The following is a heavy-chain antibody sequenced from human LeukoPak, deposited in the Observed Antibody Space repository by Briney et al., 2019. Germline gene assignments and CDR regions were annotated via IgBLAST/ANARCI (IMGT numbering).Heavy chain of an antibody. CDR1: GYTFSGYY. V-gene: IGHV1-2*02. J-gene: IGHJ4*02. D-gene: IGHD6-13*01. Sequence: ASVKLSCKASGYTFSGYYFHCVRQAPGQGLEWIGGINLNSADTVYAQRSQGRVTMTRDTSNTPIYMEISMELTGLTFHAPALYSCARSDGYSSSPDYWGQGTLVTVSS. CDR2: INLNSADT. CDR3: ARSDGYSSSPDY.